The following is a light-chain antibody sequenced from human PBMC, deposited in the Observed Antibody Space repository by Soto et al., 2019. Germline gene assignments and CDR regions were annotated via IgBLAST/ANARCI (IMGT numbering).Light chain of an antibody. CDR1: DSDVGGHNY. J-gene: IGLJ2*01. Sequence: QSALTQPASVSGSPGQSITISCTGTDSDVGGHNYVSWYQQHPGKAPKLMIYGVYNRPSGVSNRFSGSKSGNTASLTISGLQAEDEADYYCSSFTNNNTPHVVFGGGTKLTVL. V-gene: IGLV2-14*01. CDR3: SSFTNNNTPHVV. CDR2: GVY.